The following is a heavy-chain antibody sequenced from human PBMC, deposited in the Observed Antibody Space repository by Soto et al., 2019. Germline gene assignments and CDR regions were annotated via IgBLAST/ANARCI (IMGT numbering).Heavy chain of an antibody. CDR2: ILYSGST. Sequence: QLQLQESGPGLVKPSETLSLTCIVSGGSITRNNHYWGWIRQSPGKGLEWIGSILYSGSTNYNPSLKSRVTLSVETPKNQCSLKMSSVTAADTALYYCARLGSSGWYQGSYFDYWGQGTLVTVSS. V-gene: IGHV4-39*01. J-gene: IGHJ4*02. CDR1: GGSITRNNHY. D-gene: IGHD6-19*01. CDR3: ARLGSSGWYQGSYFDY.